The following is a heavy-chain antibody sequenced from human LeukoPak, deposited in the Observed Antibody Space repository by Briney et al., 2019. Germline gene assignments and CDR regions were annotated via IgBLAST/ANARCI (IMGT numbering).Heavy chain of an antibody. D-gene: IGHD2-15*01. CDR2: IGDSGGAT. J-gene: IGHJ4*02. CDR3: AKRSCSGGSCNFDY. V-gene: IGHV3-23*01. CDR1: GFTFSSYA. Sequence: GGSLRLSCAASGFTFSSYAMSWGRQATGKGLEWVSAIGDSGGATNYADSVKGRFTISRDNSKNTLYLQMNSLRAEDTAVYYCAKRSCSGGSCNFDYWGQGTLVTVSS.